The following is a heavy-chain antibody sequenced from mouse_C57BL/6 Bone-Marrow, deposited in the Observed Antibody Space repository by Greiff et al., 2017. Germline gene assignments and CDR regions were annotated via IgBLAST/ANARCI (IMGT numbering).Heavy chain of an antibody. Sequence: QVQLQQSGPGLVQPSQSLSITCTVSGFSLTSYGVHWDRQSPGKGLEWLGVIWRGGSTDYNAAFMSRLSITKDNSKSQVFFKMNSLQADDTAIYYCAKTNPPNYYGSTDWYFDVWGTGTTVTVSS. CDR1: GFSLTSYG. CDR3: AKTNPPNYYGSTDWYFDV. D-gene: IGHD1-1*01. CDR2: IWRGGST. V-gene: IGHV2-5*01. J-gene: IGHJ1*03.